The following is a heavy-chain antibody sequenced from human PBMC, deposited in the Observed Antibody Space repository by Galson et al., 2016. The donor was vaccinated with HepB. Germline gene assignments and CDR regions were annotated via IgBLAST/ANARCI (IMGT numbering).Heavy chain of an antibody. CDR3: ARTAGDLFNY. CDR1: GGSMSDYY. V-gene: IGHV4-59*01. J-gene: IGHJ4*02. CDR2: IYYTGAT. Sequence: SETLSLTCTVSGGSMSDYYWSWIRQPPGKGLEWIGYIYYTGATNYNPSLKSRVTISVDTSKNQFSLKLRSVTVADTAVYYCARTAGDLFNYWGQGTLVTVSS. D-gene: IGHD2-21*02.